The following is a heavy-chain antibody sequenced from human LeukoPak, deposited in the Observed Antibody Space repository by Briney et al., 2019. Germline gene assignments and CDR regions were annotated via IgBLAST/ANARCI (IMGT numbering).Heavy chain of an antibody. CDR1: GYTFTGYY. J-gene: IGHJ4*02. V-gene: IGHV1-2*06. Sequence: ASVKVSCKASGYTFTGYYIHWVRQTPGQGLEWMGRINPDSGGTNYVPKFQGRVTLTRDTSINTAYMELSRLRSDDTAVDYCASFSNYGSGSYYTHDYWGQGTLVTVSS. CDR2: INPDSGGT. D-gene: IGHD3-10*01. CDR3: ASFSNYGSGSYYTHDY.